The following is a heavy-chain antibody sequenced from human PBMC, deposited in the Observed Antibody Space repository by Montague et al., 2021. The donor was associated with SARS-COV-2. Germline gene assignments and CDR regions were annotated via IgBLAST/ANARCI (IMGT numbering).Heavy chain of an antibody. CDR3: ARPRWDAFDI. D-gene: IGHD6-13*01. CDR1: GFTFSSYS. V-gene: IGHV3-21*01. CDR2: ISSSSSYI. J-gene: IGHJ3*02. Sequence: SRRLSCAASGFTFSSYSMNWVRQAPGKGLEWVSSISSSSSYIYYADSVKGRFTISRDNAKNSLYLQMNSLRAEDTAVYYCARPRWDAFDIWGQGTMVTVSS.